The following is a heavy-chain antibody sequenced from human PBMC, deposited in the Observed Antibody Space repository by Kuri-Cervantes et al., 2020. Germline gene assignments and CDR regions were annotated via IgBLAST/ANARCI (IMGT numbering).Heavy chain of an antibody. CDR2: ISWNSGSI. D-gene: IGHD5-18*01. CDR1: GFTFDDYA. CDR3: AKDPARYSQGYYYYMDV. J-gene: IGHJ6*03. V-gene: IGHV3-9*01. Sequence: GGSLRLSCAASGFTFDDYAMHWVRQAPGKGLEWVSGISWNSGSIGYADSVKGRFTISRDNAKNSLYLQMNSLRAEDTAVYYCAKDPARYSQGYYYYMDVWGKGTTVTVSS.